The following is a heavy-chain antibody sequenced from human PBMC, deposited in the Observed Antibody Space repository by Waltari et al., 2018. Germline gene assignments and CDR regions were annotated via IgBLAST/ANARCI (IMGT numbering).Heavy chain of an antibody. Sequence: QVQLQQWGAGLLKPSETLSLTCAVYGGSFSGYYWSWIRQPPGKGLEWIGEINHSGSTNYNPALKSRVTISVDTSKNQFSLKLSSVTAADTAVYYCARGGVWFGELLDYWGQGILVTVSS. V-gene: IGHV4-34*01. CDR2: INHSGST. CDR1: GGSFSGYY. D-gene: IGHD3-10*01. J-gene: IGHJ4*02. CDR3: ARGGVWFGELLDY.